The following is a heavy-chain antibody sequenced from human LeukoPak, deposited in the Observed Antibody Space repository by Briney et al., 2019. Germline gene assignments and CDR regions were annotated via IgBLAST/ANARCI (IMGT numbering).Heavy chain of an antibody. J-gene: IGHJ4*02. CDR3: ARDRSGYDHLDY. Sequence: SETLSLTCTVSGGSISSGDYYWSWIRQPPGKGLEWIGYISYIGLTSYSPSLKSRVTISVGTSRNQFSLKLNSVTAADSAVYYCARDRSGYDHLDYWGQGTLVTVSS. V-gene: IGHV4-30-4*01. CDR2: ISYIGLT. CDR1: GGSISSGDYY. D-gene: IGHD5-12*01.